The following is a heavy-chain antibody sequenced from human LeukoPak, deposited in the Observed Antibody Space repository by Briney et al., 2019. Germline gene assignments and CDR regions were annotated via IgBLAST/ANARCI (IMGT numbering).Heavy chain of an antibody. CDR2: IYYSGST. D-gene: IGHD3-10*01. Sequence: PSETLSLTCTVSGGSISSSSYYWGWIRQPPGKGLEWIGSIYYSGSTYYNPSLKSRVTISVDTSKNQFSLKLSSVTAADTAVYYCASASILLWFGELLSPFDYWGQGTLVTVSS. CDR3: ASASILLWFGELLSPFDY. CDR1: GGSISSSSYY. J-gene: IGHJ4*02. V-gene: IGHV4-39*01.